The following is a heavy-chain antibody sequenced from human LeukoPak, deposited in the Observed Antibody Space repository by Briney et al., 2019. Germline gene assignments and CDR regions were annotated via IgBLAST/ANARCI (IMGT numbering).Heavy chain of an antibody. CDR2: IWCDGSNK. CDR1: GFTFSSYG. Sequence: GGSLRLSCAASGFTFSSYGMHWVRQAPGKGLEWVAFIWCDGSNKYYADSVKGRFTISRDNSKNTLYLQMNSLRAEDTAVYYCAKDGGVVVVEYYFDYWGQGTLVTVSS. D-gene: IGHD2-15*01. CDR3: AKDGGVVVVEYYFDY. V-gene: IGHV3-30*02. J-gene: IGHJ4*02.